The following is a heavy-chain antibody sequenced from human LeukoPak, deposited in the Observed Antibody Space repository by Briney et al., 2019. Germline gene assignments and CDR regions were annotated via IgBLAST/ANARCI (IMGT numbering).Heavy chain of an antibody. D-gene: IGHD3-10*01. Sequence: ASVKVSCKASGYTFTSYGISWVRQAPGQGLEWMGWINPNSGGTNYAQKFQGRVTMTRDTSISTAYMELSRLRSDDTAVYYCARRITYYYGSGSYYNLDYWGQGTLVTVA. V-gene: IGHV1-2*02. CDR1: GYTFTSYG. CDR3: ARRITYYYGSGSYYNLDY. CDR2: INPNSGGT. J-gene: IGHJ4*02.